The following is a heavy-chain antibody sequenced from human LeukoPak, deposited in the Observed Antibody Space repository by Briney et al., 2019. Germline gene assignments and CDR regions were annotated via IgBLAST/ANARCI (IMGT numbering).Heavy chain of an antibody. CDR3: ASQPYSGSALYYYYGMDV. J-gene: IGHJ6*02. D-gene: IGHD2-15*01. CDR1: GGSISSSSYY. V-gene: IGHV4-39*01. Sequence: SETLSLTCTVSGGSISSSSYYWGWIRQPPGKGLEWIGSIYYSGSSYYNPSLKSRVTISVDTSKNQFSLKLSSVTAADTAEYYCASQPYSGSALYYYYGMDVWGQGTTVTVSS. CDR2: IYYSGSS.